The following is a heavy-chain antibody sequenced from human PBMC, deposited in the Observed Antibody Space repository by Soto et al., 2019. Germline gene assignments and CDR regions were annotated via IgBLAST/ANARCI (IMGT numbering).Heavy chain of an antibody. J-gene: IGHJ3*02. V-gene: IGHV1-2*04. D-gene: IGHD5-12*01. Sequence: GASVKVSCKASGYTFTGYYIHWVRQAPGQGLEWMGWINPNSGGTNYAQKFQGWVTMTRDTSISTAYMELSRLRSDDTAVYYCARPSSEATMPFDAFDIWGQGTMVTVSS. CDR3: ARPSSEATMPFDAFDI. CDR2: INPNSGGT. CDR1: GYTFTGYY.